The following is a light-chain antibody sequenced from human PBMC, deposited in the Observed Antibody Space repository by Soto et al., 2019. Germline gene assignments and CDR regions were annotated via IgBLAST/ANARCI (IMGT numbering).Light chain of an antibody. V-gene: IGLV1-40*01. CDR3: QSYDSSLSAYVV. CDR1: SSNIGAGYD. J-gene: IGLJ2*01. CDR2: GNS. Sequence: QLVLTQPPSVSGAPGQRVTISCTGSSSNIGAGYDVHWYQQLPGTAPKLLIHGNSNRPSGVPDRFSGSKSGTSASLAITGLQAEDEADYYCQSYDSSLSAYVVFGGGTKRTVL.